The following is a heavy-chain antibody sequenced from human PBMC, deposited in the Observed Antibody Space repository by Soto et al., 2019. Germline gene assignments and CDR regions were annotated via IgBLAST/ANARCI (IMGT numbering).Heavy chain of an antibody. CDR1: GGSISSSSYY. V-gene: IGHV4-39*01. D-gene: IGHD4-17*01. J-gene: IGHJ5*02. CDR2: IYYSGGA. Sequence: SETLSLTCTVSGGSISSSSYYWGWIRQPPGKGLEWIGSIYYSGGAYYTPSLDSRATISVDMSKNKLSLRLRSVTAADTALYYCARQDTTVTTPWFDPWGQGTLVTVSS. CDR3: ARQDTTVTTPWFDP.